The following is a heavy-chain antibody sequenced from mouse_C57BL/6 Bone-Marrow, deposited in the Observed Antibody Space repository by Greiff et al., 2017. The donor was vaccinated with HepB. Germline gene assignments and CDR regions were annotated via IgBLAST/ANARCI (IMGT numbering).Heavy chain of an antibody. Sequence: VQLQQSGAELVRPGTSVKVSCKASGYAFTNYLIEWVKQRPGQGLEWIGVINPGSGGTNYNEKFKGKATLTADKSSSTAYMQLSSLTSEDSAVYFCARSLYYYGTLYAMDYWGQGTSVTVSS. V-gene: IGHV1-54*01. CDR2: INPGSGGT. CDR3: ARSLYYYGTLYAMDY. CDR1: GYAFTNYL. D-gene: IGHD1-1*01. J-gene: IGHJ4*01.